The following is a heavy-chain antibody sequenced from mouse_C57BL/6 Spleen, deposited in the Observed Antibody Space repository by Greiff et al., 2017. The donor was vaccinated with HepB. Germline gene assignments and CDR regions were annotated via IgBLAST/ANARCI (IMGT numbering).Heavy chain of an antibody. Sequence: EVQLVESGGGLVKPGGSLKLSCAASGFTFSSYTMSWVRQTPEKRLEWVATISGGGGNTYYPDMVKGRFTISRDNAKNTLYLQMRSLRSEDTAWYYCARRLPYIDYWGQGTTLTVSS. J-gene: IGHJ2*01. CDR1: GFTFSSYT. CDR2: ISGGGGNT. CDR3: ARRLPYIDY. V-gene: IGHV5-9*01. D-gene: IGHD6-1*01.